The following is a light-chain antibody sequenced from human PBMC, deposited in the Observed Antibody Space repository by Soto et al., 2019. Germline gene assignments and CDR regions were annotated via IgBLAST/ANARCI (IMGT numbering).Light chain of an antibody. V-gene: IGKV1-39*01. CDR1: QSISSY. Sequence: DIQVTQSPSSPSASVGDRVTITCQASQSISSYLNWYQQKPGKAPKLLIYAASSLQSGVPSRFSGSGSGTDFTLTISSLQPEDFATYYCQQSYSTPPWTFGQGTKVDIK. CDR3: QQSYSTPPWT. J-gene: IGKJ1*01. CDR2: AAS.